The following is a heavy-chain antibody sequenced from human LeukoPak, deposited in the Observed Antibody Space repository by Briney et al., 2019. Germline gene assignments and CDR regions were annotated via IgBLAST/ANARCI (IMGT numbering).Heavy chain of an antibody. D-gene: IGHD1-1*01. CDR1: GFTFSHYE. CDR3: AKPVDGASVQRYFQH. Sequence: GGSLRLSCAASGFTFSHYEMNWVRQAPGKGLEWVSAISGGGDNTYYADPVRGRFTISRDNSKNTLFLQMNSLRAEDTAIYYCAKPVDGASVQRYFQHWGQGTLVTVSS. CDR2: ISGGGDNT. J-gene: IGHJ1*01. V-gene: IGHV3-23*01.